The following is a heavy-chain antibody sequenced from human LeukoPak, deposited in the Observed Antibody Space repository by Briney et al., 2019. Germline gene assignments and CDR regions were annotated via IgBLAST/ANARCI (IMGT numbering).Heavy chain of an antibody. CDR2: IYYSGST. V-gene: IGHV4-39*01. CDR1: GGSISSSSYY. J-gene: IGHJ3*02. Sequence: SETLSLTCTVSGGSISSSSYYWGWIRQPPGKGLEWIGSIYYSGSTYYNPSLKNRVTISVDTSKNQFSLKLSSVTAADTAVYYCARLGVGAFDIWGQGTMVTVSS. D-gene: IGHD2-15*01. CDR3: ARLGVGAFDI.